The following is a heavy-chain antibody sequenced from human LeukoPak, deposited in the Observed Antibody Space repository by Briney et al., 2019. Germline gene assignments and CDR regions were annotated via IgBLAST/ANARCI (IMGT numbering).Heavy chain of an antibody. CDR2: IRNKANSYTT. D-gene: IGHD2-15*01. V-gene: IGHV3-72*01. CDR3: AKAHPRSRFDS. Sequence: GGSLRLSCAASGFTFSDHYMDWVRQAPGKGLDWVGRIRNKANSYTTEYAASVKGRFTISRDDSKNSLYLQMNSLKIEDTAVYYCAKAHPRSRFDSWGQGTLDTVSS. CDR1: GFTFSDHY. J-gene: IGHJ4*02.